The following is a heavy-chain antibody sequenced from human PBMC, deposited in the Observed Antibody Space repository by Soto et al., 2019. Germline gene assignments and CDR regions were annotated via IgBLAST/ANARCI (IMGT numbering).Heavy chain of an antibody. CDR1: GGSISSYY. CDR3: ARHDYGDYDVHFAY. J-gene: IGHJ4*02. D-gene: IGHD4-17*01. CDR2: IYYSGST. Sequence: SETLSLTCTVSGGSISSYYWSWIRQPPGKGLEWIGYIYYSGSTNYNPSLKSRVTISVDTSKNQFSLKLSSVTAADTAVYYCARHDYGDYDVHFAYRGQGTLVTVSS. V-gene: IGHV4-59*08.